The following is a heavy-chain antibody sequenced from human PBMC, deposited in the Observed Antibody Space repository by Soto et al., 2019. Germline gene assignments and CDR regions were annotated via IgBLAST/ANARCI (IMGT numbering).Heavy chain of an antibody. CDR2: IYSGGST. V-gene: IGHV3-53*01. CDR3: ASADYGDYHYDY. D-gene: IGHD4-17*01. Sequence: SLRLSCAASGFTVSSNYMSWVRQAPGKGLEWVSVIYSGGSTYYADSVKGRFTISRDNSKNTLYLQMNSLRAEDTAVYYCASADYGDYHYDYWGQGTLVTVSS. J-gene: IGHJ4*02. CDR1: GFTVSSNY.